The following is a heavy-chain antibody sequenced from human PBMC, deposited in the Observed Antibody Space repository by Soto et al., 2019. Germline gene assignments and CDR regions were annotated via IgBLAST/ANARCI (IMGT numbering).Heavy chain of an antibody. Sequence: GGSLRLSCAASGFTFSSYSMNWVRQAPGKGLEWVSSISSSSSYIYYADSVKGRFTISSDNAKNSLYLQMNSLRAEDTAVYYCARAGIVVVPAAPYYFDYWGQGTLVTVSS. CDR1: GFTFSSYS. V-gene: IGHV3-21*01. D-gene: IGHD2-2*01. CDR2: ISSSSSYI. J-gene: IGHJ4*02. CDR3: ARAGIVVVPAAPYYFDY.